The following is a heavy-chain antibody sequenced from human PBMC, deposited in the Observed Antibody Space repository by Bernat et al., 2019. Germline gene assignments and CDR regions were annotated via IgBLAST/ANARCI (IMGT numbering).Heavy chain of an antibody. V-gene: IGHV1-69*06. J-gene: IGHJ5*02. Sequence: QVQLVQSGAEVKKPGSSVKVSCKASGGTFSSYAISWVRQAPGQGLEWMGGIIPIFGTANYAQKFQGRVTITADKSTSTAYMELSSLRSEDTAVYYCATEVVGAATRGNRFDPWGQGTLVTVSS. CDR2: IIPIFGTA. D-gene: IGHD2-15*01. CDR3: ATEVVGAATRGNRFDP. CDR1: GGTFSSYA.